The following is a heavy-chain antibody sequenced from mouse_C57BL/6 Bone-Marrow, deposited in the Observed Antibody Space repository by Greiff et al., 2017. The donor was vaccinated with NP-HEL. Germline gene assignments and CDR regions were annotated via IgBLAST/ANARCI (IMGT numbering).Heavy chain of an antibody. J-gene: IGHJ2*01. D-gene: IGHD2-5*01. CDR1: GYTFTSYG. CDR2: IYPRSGNT. CDR3: ARKDYSNSDFDY. V-gene: IGHV1-81*01. Sequence: QVQLKQSGAELARPGASVKLSCKASGYTFTSYGIRWVKQRTGQGLEWIGEIYPRSGNTYYNEKFKGKATLTADKSSSSAYMELRSLTSEDSAVYFCARKDYSNSDFDYWGQGTTLTVSS.